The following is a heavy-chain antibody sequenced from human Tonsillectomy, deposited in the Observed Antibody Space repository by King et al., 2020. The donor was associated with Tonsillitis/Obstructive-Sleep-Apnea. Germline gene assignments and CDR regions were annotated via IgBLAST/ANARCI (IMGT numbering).Heavy chain of an antibody. CDR2: IYPGDSDT. V-gene: IGHV5-51*01. CDR1: GYSFTTYW. J-gene: IGHJ3*02. D-gene: IGHD3-22*01. Sequence: QLVQSGAEVKKPGESLKISSKGSGYSFTTYWIAWVRQMPGKGLEWMGIIYPGDSDTRYSPSFQGQVTISADKSISTAYLQWSSLKASDTAMYYCAGYYDSSGYSLGAFDIWGQGTVVTVSS. CDR3: AGYYDSSGYSLGAFDI.